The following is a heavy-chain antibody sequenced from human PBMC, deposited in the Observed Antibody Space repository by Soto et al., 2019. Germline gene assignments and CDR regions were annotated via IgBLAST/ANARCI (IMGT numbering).Heavy chain of an antibody. CDR2: ISGSGGST. D-gene: IGHD3-9*01. CDR1: GCTFSSYA. V-gene: IGHV3-23*01. CDR3: AKNAYYDILTGCRLDY. J-gene: IGHJ4*02. Sequence: PGGSLRLSCAASGCTFSSYAMSWVRQAPGKGLEWVSAISGSGGSTYYADSVKGRFTISRDNSKNTLYLQMNSLRAEDTAVYYCAKNAYYDILTGCRLDYWGQGTLDTVSS.